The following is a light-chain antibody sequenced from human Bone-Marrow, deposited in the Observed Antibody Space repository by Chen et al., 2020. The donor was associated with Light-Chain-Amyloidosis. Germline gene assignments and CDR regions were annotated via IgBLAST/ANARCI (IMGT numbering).Light chain of an antibody. CDR1: NIGSTS. CDR2: DDS. V-gene: IGLV3-21*02. CDR3: QVWDRSSDRPV. Sequence: SYVLTQPSSVSVAPGQTATIACGGNNIGSTSVPWYQQTPGQAPLLVVYDDSDRPSGIPERLFGSNSGNTATLTISRVKAGDEADYYCQVWDRSSDRPVFGGGTKLTVL. J-gene: IGLJ3*02.